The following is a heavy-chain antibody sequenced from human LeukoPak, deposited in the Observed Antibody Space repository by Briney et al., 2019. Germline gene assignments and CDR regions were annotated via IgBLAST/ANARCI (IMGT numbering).Heavy chain of an antibody. D-gene: IGHD3-22*01. Sequence: PGGSLRLSCAAPGFTFSSYGMHWVRQAPGKGLEWVAVIWYDGSNKYYADSVKGRFTISRDNSKNTLYLQMNSLRAEDTAVYYCARVLARYYYDSSGYYSDAFDIWGQGTMVTVSS. CDR2: IWYDGSNK. V-gene: IGHV3-33*01. J-gene: IGHJ3*02. CDR3: ARVLARYYYDSSGYYSDAFDI. CDR1: GFTFSSYG.